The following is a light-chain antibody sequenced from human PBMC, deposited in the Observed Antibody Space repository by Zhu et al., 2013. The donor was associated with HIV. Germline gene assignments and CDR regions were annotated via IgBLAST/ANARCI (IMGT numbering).Light chain of an antibody. Sequence: EIVLTQSPATLSLSPGERATLSCRASQNIRFYLAWYQQKVGQAPRLLIYDASKRATGIPDRFSGSVSETDFTLTISRLEPEDFAVYYCQQYRLSPTFGRGTKV. J-gene: IGKJ1*01. CDR2: DAS. CDR1: QNIRFY. V-gene: IGKV3-11*01. CDR3: QQYRLSPT.